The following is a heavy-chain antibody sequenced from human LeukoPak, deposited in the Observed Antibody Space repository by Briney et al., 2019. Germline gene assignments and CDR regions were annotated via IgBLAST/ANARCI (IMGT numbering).Heavy chain of an antibody. D-gene: IGHD2-2*01. Sequence: ASVKVSCKASGYTFTSYDINWVRQATGQGLEWMGWMNPNSGNTGYAQKFQGRVTMTRNTSISTAYMELSSLRSEDTAVYYCARATVVPAADYYYYGMDVWGQGTTVTVSS. CDR1: GYTFTSYD. V-gene: IGHV1-8*01. J-gene: IGHJ6*02. CDR3: ARATVVPAADYYYYGMDV. CDR2: MNPNSGNT.